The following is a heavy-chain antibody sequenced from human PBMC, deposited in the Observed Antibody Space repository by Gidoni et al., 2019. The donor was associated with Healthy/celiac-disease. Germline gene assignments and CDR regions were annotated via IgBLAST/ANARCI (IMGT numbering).Heavy chain of an antibody. CDR1: GFTFSSYS. V-gene: IGHV3-21*01. D-gene: IGHD2-15*01. Sequence: EVQLVESGGGLVKPGGSLRLSCAASGFTFSSYSMNWVRQAPGKGLEWVSSISSSSSYIYYADSVKGRFTISRDNAKNSLYLQMNSLRAEDTAVYYCARARRALAVSYSLDVWGKGTTVTVSS. J-gene: IGHJ6*04. CDR3: ARARRALAVSYSLDV. CDR2: ISSSSSYI.